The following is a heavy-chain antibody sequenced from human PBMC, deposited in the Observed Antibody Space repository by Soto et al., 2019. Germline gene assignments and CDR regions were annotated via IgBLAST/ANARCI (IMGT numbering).Heavy chain of an antibody. Sequence: SETLSLTCTVSGGSISSSSYYWGWIRQPPGKGLEWIGSIFYSGSTYYTPSLKSRLTISLDTSKNQFSLKLTSVTAADTAVYYCAREPPRYCSGSKCLYYLDPWGQGALVTVS. CDR1: GGSISSSSYY. CDR3: AREPPRYCSGSKCLYYLDP. V-gene: IGHV4-39*07. D-gene: IGHD2-15*01. CDR2: IFYSGST. J-gene: IGHJ5*02.